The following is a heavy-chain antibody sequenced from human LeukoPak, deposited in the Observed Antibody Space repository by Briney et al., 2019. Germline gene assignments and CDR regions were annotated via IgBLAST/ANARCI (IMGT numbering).Heavy chain of an antibody. CDR2: ISSSSSSHI. CDR3: ARGGMDSSSWYLDY. Sequence: GGSLRLSCAASGFTFSSYSMNWVRQAPGKGLEWVSSISSSSSSHIYYADSVKGRFTISRDNAKNSLYLQMNSLRAEDTAVYYCARGGMDSSSWYLDYWGQGTLVTVSS. V-gene: IGHV3-21*01. J-gene: IGHJ4*02. D-gene: IGHD6-13*01. CDR1: GFTFSSYS.